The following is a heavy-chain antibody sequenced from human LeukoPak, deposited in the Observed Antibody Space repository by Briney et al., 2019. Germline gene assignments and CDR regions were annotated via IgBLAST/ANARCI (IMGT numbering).Heavy chain of an antibody. CDR2: IYYSGST. J-gene: IGHJ5*02. CDR3: ARRGGYSYGSRSRWFDP. D-gene: IGHD5-18*01. Sequence: PSETLSLTCTVSGGSISSYYWSWIRQPPGKGLEWIGYIYYSGSTNYNPSLKSRVTISVDTSKNQFSLKLSSVTAADTAVYYCARRGGYSYGSRSRWFDPWGQGTLVTVSS. V-gene: IGHV4-59*12. CDR1: GGSISSYY.